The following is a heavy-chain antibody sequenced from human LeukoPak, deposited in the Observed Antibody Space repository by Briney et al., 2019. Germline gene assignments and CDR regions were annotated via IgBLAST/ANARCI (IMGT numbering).Heavy chain of an antibody. J-gene: IGHJ4*02. Sequence: GGSLRLSCAASGFTFSSHSMNWVRQAPGKGLEWVSYISSSSSDIYYADSVKGRFTISRDNAKNSLYLQMNSLRVEDTAVYYCASSGFGRNFDYWGQGTLVTVSS. CDR3: ASSGFGRNFDY. D-gene: IGHD3-10*01. CDR1: GFTFSSHS. V-gene: IGHV3-48*01. CDR2: ISSSSSDI.